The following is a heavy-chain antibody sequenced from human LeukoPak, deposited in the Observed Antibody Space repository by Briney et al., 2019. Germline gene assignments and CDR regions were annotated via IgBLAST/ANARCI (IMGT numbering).Heavy chain of an antibody. Sequence: GGSLRLSCAASGFTFSDYYMSWIRQAPGKGLEWVSYITTSGSTMYYADSVKGRFTISRDNAKKSLYLQMNSLRAEDTAVYYCARPSAPYYYDSSAYYAYWGQGTLVTVFS. V-gene: IGHV3-11*01. D-gene: IGHD3-22*01. CDR1: GFTFSDYY. CDR3: ARPSAPYYYDSSAYYAY. CDR2: ITTSGSTM. J-gene: IGHJ4*02.